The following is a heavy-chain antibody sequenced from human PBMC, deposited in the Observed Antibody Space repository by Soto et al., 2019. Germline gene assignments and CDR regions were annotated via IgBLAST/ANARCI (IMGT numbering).Heavy chain of an antibody. Sequence: QVQLQESGPGLVKPSQTLSLTCTVSGGSISSGDYYWSWIRQPPGKGLEWIGYIYYSGSTYYNPSLKSRVTISVDTSKNQVSLELSSVTAADTAVYYGARGLDGDPTGYWGQGTLVTVSS. CDR1: GGSISSGDYY. D-gene: IGHD4-17*01. CDR2: IYYSGST. CDR3: ARGLDGDPTGY. J-gene: IGHJ4*02. V-gene: IGHV4-30-4*01.